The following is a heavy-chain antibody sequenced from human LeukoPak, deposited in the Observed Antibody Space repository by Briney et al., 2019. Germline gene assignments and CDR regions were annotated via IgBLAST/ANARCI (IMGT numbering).Heavy chain of an antibody. V-gene: IGHV2-5*01. Sequence: GSGPTLVNPTQTLTLTCTFSGFSLSTSGVGVGWIRQPPGKALEWLALIYWNDDKRYSPSLKSRLTITKDTSKNQVVLTMTNMDPVDTATYYCAHTWQVPYDFWSGYYDYWGQGTLVTVSS. CDR1: GFSLSTSGVG. D-gene: IGHD3-3*01. J-gene: IGHJ4*02. CDR2: IYWNDDK. CDR3: AHTWQVPYDFWSGYYDY.